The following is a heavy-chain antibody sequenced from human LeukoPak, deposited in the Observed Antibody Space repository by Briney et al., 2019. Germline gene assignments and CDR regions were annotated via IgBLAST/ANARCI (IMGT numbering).Heavy chain of an antibody. CDR1: GGSISSYY. Sequence: PSETLSLTCTVSGGSISSYYWSWIRQPPGKGLEWIGYIYYSGSTNYSPSLRSRVTMSVDTSKNQFSLKLSSMTAADTAVYYCARARTMVTTFDFWGQGTLVTVSS. CDR3: ARARTMVTTFDF. V-gene: IGHV4-59*12. CDR2: IYYSGST. D-gene: IGHD4-17*01. J-gene: IGHJ4*02.